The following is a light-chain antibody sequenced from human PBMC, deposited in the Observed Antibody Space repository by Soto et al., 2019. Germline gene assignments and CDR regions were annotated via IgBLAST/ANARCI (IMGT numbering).Light chain of an antibody. J-gene: IGKJ3*01. V-gene: IGKV1-5*01. CDR1: QSISTW. CDR2: AAS. CDR3: QQYGDSPLT. Sequence: IQMTQSPFTLSASVGDRVTITCRASQSISTWLAWYQQKPGKAPKLLIYAASTRAAAVPDRFTGSGSGTDFALTISRLEPEDFGVYYCQQYGDSPLTSGPGTKVDIK.